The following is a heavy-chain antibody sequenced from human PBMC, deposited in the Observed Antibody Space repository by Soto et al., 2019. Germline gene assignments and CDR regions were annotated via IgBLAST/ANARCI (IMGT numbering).Heavy chain of an antibody. CDR2: IDPSDSYT. CDR1: GYSFTSYW. CDR3: ARREGYSGYDFLGFDP. V-gene: IGHV5-10-1*01. D-gene: IGHD5-12*01. Sequence: PVESLKISCKGSGYSFTSYWISWVRQMPVKGLEWMGRIDPSDSYTNYSPSVQGHVTISADKSISTAYLQWSSLKASDTAMYYCARREGYSGYDFLGFDPWGQVTLVTVSS. J-gene: IGHJ5*02.